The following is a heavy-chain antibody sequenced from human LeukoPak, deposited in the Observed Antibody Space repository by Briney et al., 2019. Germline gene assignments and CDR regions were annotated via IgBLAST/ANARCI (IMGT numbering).Heavy chain of an antibody. D-gene: IGHD2-2*01. Sequence: GRSLRLSCAASGFTFSSYGMHWVRQAPGKGLEWVAVIWYDGSNKYYADSVKGRFTISRDNSKNTLYLQMNSLRAEDTAVYYCAREVYCSSTSCYSYYYGMDVWGQGTTVTVSS. CDR1: GFTFSSYG. J-gene: IGHJ6*02. V-gene: IGHV3-33*01. CDR2: IWYDGSNK. CDR3: AREVYCSSTSCYSYYYGMDV.